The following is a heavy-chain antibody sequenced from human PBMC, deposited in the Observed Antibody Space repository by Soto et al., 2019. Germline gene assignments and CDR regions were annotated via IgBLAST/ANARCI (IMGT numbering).Heavy chain of an antibody. CDR3: AREGIAARLGY. CDR2: IYYSGST. V-gene: IGHV4-39*02. Sequence: SETLSLTWTVFGGSISSSSYYWGWIRQPPGKGLEWIGSIYYSGSTYYNPSLKSRVTISVDTSKNQFSLKLSSVTAADTAVYYCAREGIAARLGYWGQGTLVTVSS. J-gene: IGHJ4*02. CDR1: GGSISSSSYY. D-gene: IGHD6-6*01.